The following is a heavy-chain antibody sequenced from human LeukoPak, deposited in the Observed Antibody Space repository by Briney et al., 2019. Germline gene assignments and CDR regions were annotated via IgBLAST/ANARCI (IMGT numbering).Heavy chain of an antibody. CDR2: IGSSGSYI. CDR1: EFTFSSYA. Sequence: GGTLRLSCAASEFTFSSYAMSWVRQAPGKGLEWVSSIGSSGSYIYYADSLTGRFTISRDNAKNSLYLQMNSLRAEDTAMYYCARRATTERGHSYGLDFWGQGTLVTVSS. V-gene: IGHV3-21*01. J-gene: IGHJ4*02. D-gene: IGHD5-18*01. CDR3: ARRATTERGHSYGLDF.